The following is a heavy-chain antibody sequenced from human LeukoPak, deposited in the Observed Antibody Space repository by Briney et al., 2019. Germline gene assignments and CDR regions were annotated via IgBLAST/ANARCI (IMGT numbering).Heavy chain of an antibody. CDR1: GFTFSTYA. Sequence: GGSLRLSCAASGFTFSTYAMSWVRQAPGKGLEWVSAISVDSYTTYYADSVKGRFTISTDNSKSTVYLQMNSLRAEDTAVYYCARGGGHHHFDYWGQGTLVTVSS. CDR2: ISVDSYTT. CDR3: ARGGGHHHFDY. D-gene: IGHD1-14*01. V-gene: IGHV3-23*01. J-gene: IGHJ4*02.